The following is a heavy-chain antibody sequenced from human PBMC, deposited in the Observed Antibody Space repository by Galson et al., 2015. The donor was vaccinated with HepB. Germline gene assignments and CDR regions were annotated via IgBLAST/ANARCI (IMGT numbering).Heavy chain of an antibody. Sequence: SLRLSCAASGFTFSGSAMHWVRQAPGKGLECVALISYDGNIKFYADSVQGRFTISRDNSKNTLYLQMNSLRPEDTAVYSCARSPALYWYFDLWGRGTLVTVSS. D-gene: IGHD2-2*01. J-gene: IGHJ2*01. CDR1: GFTFSGSA. CDR2: ISYDGNIK. V-gene: IGHV3-30-3*01. CDR3: ARSPALYWYFDL.